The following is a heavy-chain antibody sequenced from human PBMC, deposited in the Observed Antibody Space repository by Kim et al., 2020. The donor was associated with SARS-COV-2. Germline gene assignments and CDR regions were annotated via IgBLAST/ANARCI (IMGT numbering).Heavy chain of an antibody. CDR2: IFPSGTT. CDR1: SGSISTDSYS. Sequence: SETLSLTCTLSSGSISTDSYSWAWVHQPPGKGLEWIGNIFPSGTTNYNPSLKSRLTISVDSSRTQFSLKLNSVTAADTALYYCTRLERAVPGSYGLDVWGQGTTVTVSS. CDR3: TRLERAVPGSYGLDV. D-gene: IGHD6-19*01. V-gene: IGHV4-39*01. J-gene: IGHJ6*02.